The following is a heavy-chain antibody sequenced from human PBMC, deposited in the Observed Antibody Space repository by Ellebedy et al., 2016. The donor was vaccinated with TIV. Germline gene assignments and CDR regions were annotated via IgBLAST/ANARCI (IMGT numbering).Heavy chain of an antibody. J-gene: IGHJ6*02. CDR2: IIPIFGTA. V-gene: IGHV1-69*06. D-gene: IGHD3-3*01. CDR1: GGTFSSYA. Sequence: ASVKVSCKASGGTFSSYAISWVRQAPGQGLEWMGGIIPIFGTANYAQKFQGRVTITADKSTSTAYMELSSLRSEDTAVYYCARGRDFWSGGYYYYGMDVWGQGTTVTVSS. CDR3: ARGRDFWSGGYYYYGMDV.